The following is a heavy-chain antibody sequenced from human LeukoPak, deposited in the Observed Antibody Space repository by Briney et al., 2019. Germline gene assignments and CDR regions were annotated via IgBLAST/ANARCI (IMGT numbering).Heavy chain of an antibody. J-gene: IGHJ4*02. D-gene: IGHD4-17*01. V-gene: IGHV3-15*01. CDR1: GFTFSNAW. CDR3: TTRYGDYVHFDY. CDR2: IKSKTDDGTT. Sequence: PGGSLRLSCTASGFTFSNAWMSWIRQAPGKGLEWVGRIKSKTDDGTTVYAAPVKGRFTISRDDSKNTLYLQMDSLKTEDTAVYYCTTRYGDYVHFDYWGLGTLVTVSS.